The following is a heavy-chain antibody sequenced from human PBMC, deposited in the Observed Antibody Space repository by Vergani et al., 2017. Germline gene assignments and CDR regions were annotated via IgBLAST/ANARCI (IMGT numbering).Heavy chain of an antibody. V-gene: IGHV3-23*01. CDR2: ISGSGGST. CDR1: GFTFSSYA. D-gene: IGHD1-26*01. Sequence: EVQLLESGGGLVQPGGSLRLSCAASGFTFSSYAMSWVRQAPGKGLEWVSAISGSGGSTYYADSVKGRFTISRDNSKNTLYLQMNSLRAEDTAVYYCAKDLGMYSGSYRGLAFDIWGQGTMVSVCS. J-gene: IGHJ3*02. CDR3: AKDLGMYSGSYRGLAFDI.